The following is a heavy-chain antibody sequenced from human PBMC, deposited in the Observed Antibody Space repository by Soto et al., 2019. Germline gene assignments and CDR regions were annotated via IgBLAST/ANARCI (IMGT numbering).Heavy chain of an antibody. CDR2: ISYDGSNK. V-gene: IGHV3-30*18. CDR3: AKGVDIVVVVAALSIDI. Sequence: QVQLVESGGGVVQPGRSLRLSCAASGFTFSSYGMHWVRQAPGKGLEWVAVISYDGSNKYYADSVKGRFTISRDNSKNTLYLQMNSLRAEDTAVYYCAKGVDIVVVVAALSIDIWGQGTMVTVSS. D-gene: IGHD2-15*01. J-gene: IGHJ3*02. CDR1: GFTFSSYG.